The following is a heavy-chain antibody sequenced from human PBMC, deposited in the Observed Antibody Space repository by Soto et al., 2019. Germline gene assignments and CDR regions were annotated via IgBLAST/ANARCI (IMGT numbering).Heavy chain of an antibody. J-gene: IGHJ6*02. V-gene: IGHV3-30*18. Sequence: QGQLVESGGGVVQPGRSLRLSCAASGYTFSRYGMHWVRQAPGKGLEWVAVISYDGSNKYYADSVKGRFTISRDNSKNTLYLQMNSLRAEDTAVYYCAKDQLRGVRGVITYYYGMDVWGQGTTVTVSS. CDR3: AKDQLRGVRGVITYYYGMDV. CDR2: ISYDGSNK. CDR1: GYTFSRYG. D-gene: IGHD3-10*01.